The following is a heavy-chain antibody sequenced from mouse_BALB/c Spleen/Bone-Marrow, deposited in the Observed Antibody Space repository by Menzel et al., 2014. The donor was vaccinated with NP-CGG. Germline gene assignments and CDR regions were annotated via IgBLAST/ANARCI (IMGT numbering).Heavy chain of an antibody. D-gene: IGHD4-1*01. Sequence: QVQLKQSGAELAKPGASVKMSCKASGYTFTSYWMHWVKQRPGQGLEWIGYINPSTGYTEYNQKFKDKATLTADKSPSTAYMQLSSLTSEDSAVYYCARSRTGTYFDYWGQGTTLTVSS. CDR3: ARSRTGTYFDY. J-gene: IGHJ2*01. CDR2: INPSTGYT. CDR1: GYTFTSYW. V-gene: IGHV1-7*01.